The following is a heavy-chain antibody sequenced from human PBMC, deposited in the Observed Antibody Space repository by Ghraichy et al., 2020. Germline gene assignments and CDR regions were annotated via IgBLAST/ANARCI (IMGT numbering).Heavy chain of an antibody. D-gene: IGHD5-18*01. J-gene: IGHJ4*02. Sequence: GESLNISCAASGFTFSSHVMRWVRQAPGKGLEWVSSINTSGGGTYYADSVKGRFTVSRDNSKNTVYLQMNSLRAEDTALYYCARGQGYTYDYWGQGTLVTVSS. CDR1: GFTFSSHV. CDR2: INTSGGGT. CDR3: ARGQGYTYDY. V-gene: IGHV3-23*01.